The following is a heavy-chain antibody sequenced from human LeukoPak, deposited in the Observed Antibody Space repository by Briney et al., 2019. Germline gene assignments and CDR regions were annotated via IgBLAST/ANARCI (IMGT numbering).Heavy chain of an antibody. CDR3: ARDRSSTNMDV. CDR1: GFTFSNHG. D-gene: IGHD2-2*01. CDR2: IWYDGSDK. V-gene: IGHV3-33*01. J-gene: IGHJ6*02. Sequence: GGSLRLSCAASGFTFSNHGMHWVRQAPGKGLEWVAVIWYDGSDKYYADSVKGRFTISRDNSKNTLYLQMNSLRAEDTAVYYCARDRSSTNMDVWGQGTTVTVSS.